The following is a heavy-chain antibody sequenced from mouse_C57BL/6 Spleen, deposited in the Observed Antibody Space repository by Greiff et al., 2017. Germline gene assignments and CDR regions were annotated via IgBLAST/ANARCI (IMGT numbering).Heavy chain of an antibody. CDR2: INPNNGGT. J-gene: IGHJ3*01. CDR3: AREVGRDAY. Sequence: EVKLMESGPELVKPGASVKMSCKASGYTFTDYNMHWVKQSHGKSLEWIGYINPNNGGTSYNQKFKGKATLTVNKSSSTAYMELRSLTSEDSAVYYCAREVGRDAYWGQGTLVTVSA. CDR1: GYTFTDYN. V-gene: IGHV1-22*01. D-gene: IGHD4-1*01.